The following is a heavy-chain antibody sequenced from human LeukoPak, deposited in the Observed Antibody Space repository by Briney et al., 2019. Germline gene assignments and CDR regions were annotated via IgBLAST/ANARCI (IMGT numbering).Heavy chain of an antibody. V-gene: IGHV3-21*01. D-gene: IGHD3-16*01. CDR3: ARVYYDYVWGSFAPNYYYYYMDV. CDR1: GFTFSSYS. Sequence: TGGSLRLSCAASGFTFSSYSMNWVRQAPRKGLEWVSFISISSSYIYYADLVKGRFTISRDNAKNSLYLQMNSLRAADTAVYDCARVYYDYVWGSFAPNYYYYYMDVWGKGTTVTVSS. J-gene: IGHJ6*03. CDR2: ISISSSYI.